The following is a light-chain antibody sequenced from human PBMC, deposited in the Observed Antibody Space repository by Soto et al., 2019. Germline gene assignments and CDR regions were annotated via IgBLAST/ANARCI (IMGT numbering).Light chain of an antibody. Sequence: EIVLTQSPGTLSLSPGERATLSCRASQSVGNNYLAWYQHKPGQAPRRLIHDASVSATGIPDRFSGSGSWADFNLTISTLEPEDFAVYYYQQGASPPLTFGKVTRLDIK. V-gene: IGKV3-20*01. J-gene: IGKJ5*01. CDR2: DAS. CDR3: QQGASPPLT. CDR1: QSVGNNY.